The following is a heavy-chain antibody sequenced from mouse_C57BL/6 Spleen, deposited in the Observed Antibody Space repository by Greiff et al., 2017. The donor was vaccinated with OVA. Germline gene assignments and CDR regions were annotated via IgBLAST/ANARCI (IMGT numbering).Heavy chain of an antibody. Sequence: VKLQQPGTELVKPGASVKLSCKASGYTFTSYWMHWVKQRPGQGLEWIGNINPSNGGTNYNEKFKSKATLTVDKSSSTAYMQLSSLTSEDSAVYYCARDYYGNHWYFDVWGTGTTVTVSS. J-gene: IGHJ1*03. D-gene: IGHD2-1*01. CDR3: ARDYYGNHWYFDV. CDR2: INPSNGGT. V-gene: IGHV1-53*01. CDR1: GYTFTSYW.